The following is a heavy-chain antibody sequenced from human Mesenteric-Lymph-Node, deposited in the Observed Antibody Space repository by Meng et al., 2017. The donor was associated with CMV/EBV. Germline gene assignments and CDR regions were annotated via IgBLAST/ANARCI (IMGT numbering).Heavy chain of an antibody. D-gene: IGHD3-22*01. CDR1: GFSLNDRGMC. V-gene: IGHV2-70*13. J-gene: IGHJ4*02. CDR3: ARVRHDSSGYYPLFDF. Sequence: SGPTLVKPTQTLTLTCSFSGFSLNDRGMCVSWVRQSPGKALEWLAVIDWGDDKWYSTSLKTRLTISMDTSKNQVVLKMTNVDPADTATYYCARVRHDSSGYYPLFDFWGQGTLVTVSS. CDR2: IDWGDDK.